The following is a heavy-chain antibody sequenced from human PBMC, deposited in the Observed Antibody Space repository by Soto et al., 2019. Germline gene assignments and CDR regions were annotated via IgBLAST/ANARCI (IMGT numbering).Heavy chain of an antibody. CDR2: ISAYNGNT. J-gene: IGHJ6*02. Sequence: ASVKVSCKASGYPLNTYGISWVRQAPGQGLEWMGWISAYNGNTDYAQKLQGRVTVTTDTSTSTAYMELRSLRSDDTAVYYCARAAAVAVAGTHYYYSMEVWGQGTTVTVSS. CDR3: ARAAAVAVAGTHYYYSMEV. CDR1: GYPLNTYG. D-gene: IGHD6-19*01. V-gene: IGHV1-18*01.